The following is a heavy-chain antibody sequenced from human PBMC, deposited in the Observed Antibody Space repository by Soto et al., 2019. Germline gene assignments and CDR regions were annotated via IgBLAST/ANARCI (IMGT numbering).Heavy chain of an antibody. CDR1: GFTFSSYW. D-gene: IGHD2-2*01. Sequence: GGSLRLSCAASGFTFSSYWMSWVRQAPGKGLEWVANIKQDGSEKYYVDSVKGRFTISRDNAKNSLYLQMNSLRAEDTAVYYCARSRVPAAILSLFFQHWGQGTLVTVSS. J-gene: IGHJ1*01. CDR2: IKQDGSEK. CDR3: ARSRVPAAILSLFFQH. V-gene: IGHV3-7*01.